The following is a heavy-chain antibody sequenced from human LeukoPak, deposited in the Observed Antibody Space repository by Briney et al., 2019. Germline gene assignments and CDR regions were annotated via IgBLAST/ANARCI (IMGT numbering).Heavy chain of an antibody. CDR3: AKGDYYDSSGYSVPILYYFDY. Sequence: GGSLRLSCTASGFTFSDYYMTWIRQAPGKGLEWDSYITPTGTTHYAESVKGRFTISRDNSKNTLYLQMNSLRAEDTAVYYCAKGDYYDSSGYSVPILYYFDYWGQGTLVTVSS. J-gene: IGHJ4*02. D-gene: IGHD3-22*01. V-gene: IGHV3-69-1*01. CDR1: GFTFSDYY. CDR2: ITPTGTT.